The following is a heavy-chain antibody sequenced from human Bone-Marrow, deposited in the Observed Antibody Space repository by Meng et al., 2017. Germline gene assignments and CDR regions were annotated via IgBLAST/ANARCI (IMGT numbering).Heavy chain of an antibody. Sequence: GESLKISCAASGFTFDDHGMSWVRQAPGKGLEWVSGINWNGGSTGYADSVKGRFTIFIDNAKNSLYLQMNSLRDEDTALYYCARDHSSSWYYFDYWGQGTLVTVSS. CDR3: ARDHSSSWYYFDY. CDR1: GFTFDDHG. CDR2: INWNGGST. J-gene: IGHJ4*02. V-gene: IGHV3-20*04. D-gene: IGHD6-13*01.